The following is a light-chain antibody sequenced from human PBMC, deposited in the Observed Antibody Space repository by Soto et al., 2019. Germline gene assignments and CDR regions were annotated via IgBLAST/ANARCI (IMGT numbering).Light chain of an antibody. CDR1: SSDVGGYNY. CDR2: EVS. V-gene: IGLV2-14*01. CDR3: TSYTTSSTHWV. J-gene: IGLJ3*02. Sequence: QSALTQPASVSGSPGQSITISCTGTSSDVGGYNYVSWYQQHLDKAPKLMIYEVSNRPSGVSNRFSGSKSGNTASLTISGLQAEDEADYYCTSYTTSSTHWVFGGGTKLTVL.